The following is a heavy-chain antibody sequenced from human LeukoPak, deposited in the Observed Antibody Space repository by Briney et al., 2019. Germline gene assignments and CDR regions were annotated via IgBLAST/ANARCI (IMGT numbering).Heavy chain of an antibody. CDR3: AKEASTEVAGYAEYFQH. D-gene: IGHD6-19*01. Sequence: GGSLRLSCAASGFTFDDYAMHWVRQAPGKGLEWVSGISWNSGSIGYADSVKGRFTISRDNAKNSLYLQINSLRADDTAVYYCAKEASTEVAGYAEYFQHWGQGTLVTVSS. CDR2: ISWNSGSI. V-gene: IGHV3-9*01. CDR1: GFTFDDYA. J-gene: IGHJ1*01.